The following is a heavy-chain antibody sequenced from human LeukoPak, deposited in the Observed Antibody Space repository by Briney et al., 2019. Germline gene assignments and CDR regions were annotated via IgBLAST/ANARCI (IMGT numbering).Heavy chain of an antibody. D-gene: IGHD2-2*01. CDR1: GGSISCSSYY. Sequence: SETLSLTCTVSGGSISCSSYYWGWIRQPPGKGLEWIGSIYYSGSTYYNPSLKSRVTISVDTSKNQFSLKLSSVTAADTAVYYCAGKVPAAASISADYWGQGTLVTVSS. J-gene: IGHJ4*02. CDR2: IYYSGST. V-gene: IGHV4-39*01. CDR3: AGKVPAAASISADY.